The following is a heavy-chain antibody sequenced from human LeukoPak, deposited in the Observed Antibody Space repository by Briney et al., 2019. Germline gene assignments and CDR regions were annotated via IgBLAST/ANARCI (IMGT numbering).Heavy chain of an antibody. CDR2: IYTSGST. CDR1: GGSISSGSYY. J-gene: IGHJ4*02. Sequence: PSETLSLTCTVSGGSISSGSYYWSWIRQPAGKGLEWIGRIYTSGSTNYNPSLKSRVTISVDTSKNQFSLKLSSVTAADTAVYYCARGWHDYGDTSLGYWGQGTLVTVSS. V-gene: IGHV4-61*02. D-gene: IGHD4-17*01. CDR3: ARGWHDYGDTSLGY.